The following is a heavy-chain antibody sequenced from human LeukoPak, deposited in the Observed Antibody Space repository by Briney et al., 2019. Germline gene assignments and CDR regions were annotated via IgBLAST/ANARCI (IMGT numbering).Heavy chain of an antibody. J-gene: IGHJ4*02. D-gene: IGHD6-19*01. V-gene: IGHV3-23*01. CDR1: GFTFSSYA. CDR3: VRGVSWQQWPVGDFFDY. Sequence: GGSLRLSCAASGFTFSSYAMSWVRQAPGKGLEWVSAISGSGGSTYYADSVKGRLTISRDNSKNTLYLQMNSLRAEDTAVYYCVRGVSWQQWPVGDFFDYWGQGTLVTVSS. CDR2: ISGSGGST.